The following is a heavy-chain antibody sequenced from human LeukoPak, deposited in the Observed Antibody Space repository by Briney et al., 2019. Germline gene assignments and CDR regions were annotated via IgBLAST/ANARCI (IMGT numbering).Heavy chain of an antibody. CDR1: GFTFSSYA. CDR2: ISYDGSNK. Sequence: GGSLRLSCAASGFTFSSYAMHWVRQAPGKGLEWVAVISYDGSNKYYADSVKGRFTISRDNSKNTLYLQMNSLRAEDTAVYYCARAGYSSSSLDYWGQGTLVTVSS. J-gene: IGHJ4*02. CDR3: ARAGYSSSSLDY. V-gene: IGHV3-30-3*01. D-gene: IGHD6-6*01.